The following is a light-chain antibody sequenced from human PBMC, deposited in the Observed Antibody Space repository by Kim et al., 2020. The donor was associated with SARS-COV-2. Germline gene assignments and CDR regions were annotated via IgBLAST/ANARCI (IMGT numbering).Light chain of an antibody. J-gene: IGLJ2*01. CDR2: GNS. V-gene: IGLV1-40*01. CDR1: SSNIGAGYD. Sequence: QRVTISCTGSSSNIGAGYDVHWYQQLPGPAPKLLIYGNSNRPSGVPDRFSGSKSGTSASLAITGLQAEDEADYYCQSYDSSLSGVVFGGGTKLTVL. CDR3: QSYDSSLSGVV.